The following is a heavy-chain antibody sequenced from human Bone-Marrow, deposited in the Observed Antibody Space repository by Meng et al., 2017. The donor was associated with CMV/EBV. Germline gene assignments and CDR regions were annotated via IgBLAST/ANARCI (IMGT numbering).Heavy chain of an antibody. J-gene: IGHJ3*02. CDR3: ARDRYYYDSSGSPDDAFDI. D-gene: IGHD3-22*01. CDR1: GNIFAKNG. CDR2: IIPILGIA. Sequence: SVKVSCKAPGNIFAKNGISWMRQAPGQGLEWMGGIIPILGIANYAQKFQGRVTITADKSTSTAYMELSSLRSEDTAVYYCARDRYYYDSSGSPDDAFDIWGQGTRVTGSS. V-gene: IGHV1-69*10.